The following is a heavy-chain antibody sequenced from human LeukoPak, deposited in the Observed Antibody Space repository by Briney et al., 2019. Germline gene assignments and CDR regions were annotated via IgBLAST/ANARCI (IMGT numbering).Heavy chain of an antibody. CDR2: INPNSGGT. Sequence: ASVKVSCKASGYTFTGYYMHWVRQAPGQGLEWMGWINPNSGGTYSAQKFQGRVTMTRDTSISTAYMELSRLRSDDTAVYFCAKDLRYSSSWSSGWFDPWGQGTLVTVSS. J-gene: IGHJ5*02. V-gene: IGHV1-2*02. CDR1: GYTFTGYY. D-gene: IGHD6-13*01. CDR3: AKDLRYSSSWSSGWFDP.